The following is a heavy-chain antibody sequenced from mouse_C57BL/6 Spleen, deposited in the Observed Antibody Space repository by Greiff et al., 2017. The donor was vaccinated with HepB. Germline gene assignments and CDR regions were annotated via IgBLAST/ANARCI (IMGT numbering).Heavy chain of an antibody. CDR2: IYPGDGDT. CDR3: ARDYGDYAYAMDY. V-gene: IGHV1-80*01. CDR1: GYAFSSYW. D-gene: IGHD2-13*01. J-gene: IGHJ4*01. Sequence: VQLQQSGAELVKPGASVKISCKASGYAFSSYWMNWVKQRPGKGLEWIGQIYPGDGDTNYNGKFKGKATLTADKSSSTAYMQLSSLTSADSAVYFSARDYGDYAYAMDYWGQGTSVTVSS.